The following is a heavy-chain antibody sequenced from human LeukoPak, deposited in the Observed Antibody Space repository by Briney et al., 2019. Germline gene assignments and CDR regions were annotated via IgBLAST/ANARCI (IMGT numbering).Heavy chain of an antibody. CDR1: GFTFSSYG. CDR2: IRYDGNTK. J-gene: IGHJ4*02. CDR3: ARLVFSSQYYFDS. V-gene: IGHV3-30*02. D-gene: IGHD6-6*01. Sequence: GGSPRLSCAASGFTFSSYGMHWVRQAPGKGLEWVAFIRYDGNTKYYADSVKGRFTISRDNSKNTLYLQMNSLIPEDTAVYYCARLVFSSQYYFDSGGQGPLVTVSS.